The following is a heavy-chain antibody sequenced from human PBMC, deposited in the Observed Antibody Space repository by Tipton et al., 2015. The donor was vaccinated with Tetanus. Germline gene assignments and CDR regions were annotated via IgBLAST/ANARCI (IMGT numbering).Heavy chain of an antibody. D-gene: IGHD3-16*01. CDR1: GGSISGSPYF. CDR2: IYYSGST. V-gene: IGHV4-31*03. Sequence: TLSLTCTVSGGSISGSPYFWNWIRQPPGKGPEWIGYIYYSGSTYYNPSLKSRVTISVDTSKNQFSLKMNSVTAADTAVYYCAKDQGGGLVVLLNWFYPWGPGTLVTVAS. CDR3: AKDQGGGLVVLLNWFYP. J-gene: IGHJ5*02.